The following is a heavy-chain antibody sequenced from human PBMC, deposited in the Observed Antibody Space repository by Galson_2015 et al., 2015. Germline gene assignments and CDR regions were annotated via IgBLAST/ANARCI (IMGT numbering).Heavy chain of an antibody. Sequence: SVKVSCKASGYTFTSYYMHWVRQAPGQGLEWMGMIDPSGGSTNYAQKSQGRVTMTRDTSTSTVYMELSSLRSEDTAVYYCAREMPSWEFDYWGQGTLVTVSS. D-gene: IGHD6-13*01. CDR1: GYTFTSYY. V-gene: IGHV1-46*01. CDR2: IDPSGGST. CDR3: AREMPSWEFDY. J-gene: IGHJ4*02.